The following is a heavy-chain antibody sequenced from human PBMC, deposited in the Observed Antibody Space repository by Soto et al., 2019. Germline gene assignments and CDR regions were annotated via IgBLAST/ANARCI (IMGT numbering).Heavy chain of an antibody. CDR3: AHSPSDDGYARYFHS. J-gene: IGHJ4*02. CDR1: GFSLSTDGVG. V-gene: IGHV2-5*02. D-gene: IGHD5-12*01. Sequence: QITLRESGPTLVNPTQTLTLTCTFSGFSLSTDGVGVGWIRQPPGKALEWLALIYWDDDERYRPSLKSRLTIPKDTSKNQVVLTMTNMDPVDTATYYCAHSPSDDGYARYFHSWGQGTLVTVSS. CDR2: IYWDDDE.